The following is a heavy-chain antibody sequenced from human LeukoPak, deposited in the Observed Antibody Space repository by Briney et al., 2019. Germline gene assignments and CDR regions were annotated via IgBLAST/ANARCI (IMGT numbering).Heavy chain of an antibody. J-gene: IGHJ4*02. CDR3: ARDRYYGSGSYTDY. D-gene: IGHD3-10*01. CDR1: GFTVSSNY. Sequence: GGSLRLSCAASGFTVSSNYMSWVRQAPGKGLEWVSVIYSGGSTYYADSVKGRFTISRDNSKNTLYLQMNSLRAEDTAVYYCARDRYYGSGSYTDYWGQGTLVTVSS. CDR2: IYSGGST. V-gene: IGHV3-66*01.